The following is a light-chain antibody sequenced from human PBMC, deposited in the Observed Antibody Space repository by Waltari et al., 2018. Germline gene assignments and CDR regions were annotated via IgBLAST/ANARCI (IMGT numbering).Light chain of an antibody. J-gene: IGKJ2*01. CDR3: QQTYNSYT. CDR2: RSS. CDR1: QNIGSY. Sequence: DIEMTQSPSSLSASVGDRVPITCRASQNIGSYLNWFQQKPGKAPELLIYRSSSFQNGVPSRFTGRGSGTDFRLTINNLQPEDSAIYFCQQTYNSYTFGQGTKVEIK. V-gene: IGKV1-39*01.